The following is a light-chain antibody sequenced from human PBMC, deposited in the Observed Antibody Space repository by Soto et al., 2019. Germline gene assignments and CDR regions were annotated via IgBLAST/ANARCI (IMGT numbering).Light chain of an antibody. Sequence: QSALTQPASVSGSPGQSVTISCTGASSDVGAYEHVSWYQQHPGRAPKLILYDVNNPPSGVSNHFSGSKSGNTASLVISGLQANDEADYYCSSYSTTNILVFGSGTKLTVL. J-gene: IGLJ1*01. CDR1: SSDVGAYEH. V-gene: IGLV2-14*03. CDR3: SSYSTTNILV. CDR2: DVN.